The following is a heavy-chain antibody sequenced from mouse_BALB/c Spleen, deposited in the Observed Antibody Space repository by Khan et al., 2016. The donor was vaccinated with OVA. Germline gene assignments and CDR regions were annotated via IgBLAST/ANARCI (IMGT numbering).Heavy chain of an antibody. D-gene: IGHD2-14*01. Sequence: EVELVESGGGLVKPGGSLKLSCAASGFTFSDYYMHWVRQSPEKRLEWVATISDGGSYIYYPDSVKGRFTISRDKATNTLYLQMSSLQSEDTAMYYCARWGYGAFGYWGQGTLVTVSA. CDR3: ARWGYGAFGY. V-gene: IGHV5-4*02. CDR1: GFTFSDYY. J-gene: IGHJ3*01. CDR2: ISDGGSYI.